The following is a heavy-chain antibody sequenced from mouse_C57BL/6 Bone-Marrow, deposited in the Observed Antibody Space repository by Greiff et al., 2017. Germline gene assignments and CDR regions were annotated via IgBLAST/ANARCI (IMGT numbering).Heavy chain of an antibody. CDR1: GYTFTSYW. CDR2: IDPNSGGT. V-gene: IGHV1-72*01. J-gene: IGHJ3*01. CDR3: ARREAYGAWFAY. Sequence: QVQLQQPGAELVKPGASVKLSCKASGYTFTSYWMHWVKQRPGRGLEWIGRIDPNSGGTKYNEKFKSKATLTVDKPSSTAYMQLSSLTSEDSAVYYCARREAYGAWFAYWGQGTLGTVSA. D-gene: IGHD1-1*02.